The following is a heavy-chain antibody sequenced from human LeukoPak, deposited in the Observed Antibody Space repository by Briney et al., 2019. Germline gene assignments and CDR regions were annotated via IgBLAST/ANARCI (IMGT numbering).Heavy chain of an antibody. CDR2: ISSSSSYI. J-gene: IGHJ4*02. V-gene: IGHV3-21*01. CDR3: ARIISSHSYFDY. CDR1: GFTFSSYS. Sequence: GGSLRLSCAASGFTFSSYSMNWVRQAPGKGLEWVSSISSSSSYIYYADSVKGRFTISRDNAKNSLYLQMNSLRAEDTTVYYCARIISSHSYFDYWGQGTLVTASS.